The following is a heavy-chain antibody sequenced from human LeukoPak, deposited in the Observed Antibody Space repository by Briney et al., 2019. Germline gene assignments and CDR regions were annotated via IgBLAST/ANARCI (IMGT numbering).Heavy chain of an antibody. Sequence: GASVKVSCKASGYTFTGYYMHWVRQAPGQGLEWMGWINPNSGGTNYAQKFQGRVTMTRDTSISTAYMELSRLRSDDTAVYYCARDRFWIAAAGRKTNWFDPWGQGTLVTVSS. D-gene: IGHD6-13*01. CDR3: ARDRFWIAAAGRKTNWFDP. CDR1: GYTFTGYY. V-gene: IGHV1-2*02. J-gene: IGHJ5*02. CDR2: INPNSGGT.